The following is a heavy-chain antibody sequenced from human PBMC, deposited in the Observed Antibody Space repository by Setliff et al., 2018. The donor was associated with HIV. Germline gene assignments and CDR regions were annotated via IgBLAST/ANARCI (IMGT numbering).Heavy chain of an antibody. Sequence: SSETLSLTCTVSGGSISSSNWWSWVRQPPGKGLEWIGEIYHSGSTNYNPSLKSRVTMSVDTSKNQFSLKLTSVTAADTAVYFCARTDHTSSSDFWGQGTLVTVSS. J-gene: IGHJ4*02. V-gene: IGHV4-4*02. D-gene: IGHD6-6*01. CDR1: GGSISSSNW. CDR3: ARTDHTSSSDF. CDR2: IYHSGST.